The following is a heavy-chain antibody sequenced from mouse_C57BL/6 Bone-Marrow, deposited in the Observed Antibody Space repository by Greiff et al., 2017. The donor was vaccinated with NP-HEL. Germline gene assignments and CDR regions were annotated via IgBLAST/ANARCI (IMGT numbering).Heavy chain of an antibody. CDR2: IDPSDSYT. V-gene: IGHV1-59*01. CDR3: ARYYGRGAMDY. D-gene: IGHD1-1*01. CDR1: GYTFTSYW. J-gene: IGHJ4*01. Sequence: VKLQQPGAELVRPGTSVKLSCKASGYTFTSYWMHWVKQRPGQGLEWIGVIDPSDSYTNYNQKFKGKATLTVDTSSSTAYMQLSSLTSEDAAVYYCARYYGRGAMDYWGQGTSVTVSS.